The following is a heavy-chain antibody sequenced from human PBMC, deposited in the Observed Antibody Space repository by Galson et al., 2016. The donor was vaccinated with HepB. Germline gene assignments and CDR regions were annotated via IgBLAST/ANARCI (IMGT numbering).Heavy chain of an antibody. Sequence: TLSLTCIVSGVSMGSGGYYWSWIRQHPGKGLEWIGHISYRGTTDHNPSLQSRVTIAFDPPNNQFSLKLNSVTVADTAVYYCGRNVGPLGPGTLVTVSS. CDR2: ISYRGTT. CDR3: GRNVGP. V-gene: IGHV4-31*03. D-gene: IGHD1-26*01. J-gene: IGHJ5*02. CDR1: GVSMGSGGYY.